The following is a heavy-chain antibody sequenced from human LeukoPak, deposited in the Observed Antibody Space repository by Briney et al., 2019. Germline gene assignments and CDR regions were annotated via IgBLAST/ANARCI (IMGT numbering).Heavy chain of an antibody. Sequence: GGSLRLSCAASGFTVSSNYMSWVRQAPGKGLEWVSVIYSGGSTYYADSVKGRFTISRDNAKNSLYLQMNSLRAEDTAVYYCARGSRGYSYGHDYWGQGTLVTVSS. J-gene: IGHJ4*02. V-gene: IGHV3-53*01. CDR1: GFTVSSNY. CDR3: ARGSRGYSYGHDY. D-gene: IGHD5-18*01. CDR2: IYSGGST.